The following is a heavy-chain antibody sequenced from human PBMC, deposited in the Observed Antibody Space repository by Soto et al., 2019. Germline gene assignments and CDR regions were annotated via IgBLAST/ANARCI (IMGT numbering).Heavy chain of an antibody. Sequence: PSETLSLTCAVYGGSFSGYYWSWIRQPPGKGLEWIGEINHSGSTNYNPSLKSRVTISVDTSKNQFSLKLSSVTAADTAVYYCARLDWNHRVFDYWGQGTLVTSPQ. J-gene: IGHJ4*02. D-gene: IGHD1-1*01. CDR2: INHSGST. CDR3: ARLDWNHRVFDY. CDR1: GGSFSGYY. V-gene: IGHV4-34*01.